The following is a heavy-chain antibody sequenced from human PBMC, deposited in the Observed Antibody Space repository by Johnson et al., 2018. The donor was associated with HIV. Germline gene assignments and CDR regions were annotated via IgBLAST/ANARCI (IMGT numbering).Heavy chain of an antibody. CDR3: ARDCPSAVSREYAFDI. CDR2: IKQDGSDK. V-gene: IGHV3-7*03. Sequence: VQLVESGGGLVQPGGSMRLSCVASGITFSSNWMTWVRQAPGKGLEWVANIKQDGSDKYYVDSVKGRFTISRDNAKNSLYLQMNSLSAEDTALYYCARDCPSAVSREYAFDIWGQGTMVTVSS. CDR1: GITFSSNW. D-gene: IGHD6-25*01. J-gene: IGHJ3*02.